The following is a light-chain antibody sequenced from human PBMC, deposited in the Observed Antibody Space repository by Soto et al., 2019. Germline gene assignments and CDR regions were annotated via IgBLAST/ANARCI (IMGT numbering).Light chain of an antibody. V-gene: IGKV1-6*01. CDR3: LQDYDYPLT. Sequence: AIQVTQSPSSLSASVGDIVTITCRASQGIRNDLGWYQQKPGKPPKLLIYATSRLQSGVPSRFSGSGSGTDFTLTISSLQPEDFATYYCLQDYDYPLTFGGGTKVQIK. CDR1: QGIRND. CDR2: ATS. J-gene: IGKJ4*01.